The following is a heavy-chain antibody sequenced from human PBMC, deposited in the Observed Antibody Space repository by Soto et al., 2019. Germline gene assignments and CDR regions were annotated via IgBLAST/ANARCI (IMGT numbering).Heavy chain of an antibody. J-gene: IGHJ4*02. Sequence: GSLRLSCAASGFTFSSYWMSWVRQAPGRGLEWVANIKQDGSQKYFVDSVKGRFTISRDNAKNSLYLQMNSLRAEDTAVYFCARDSANFDYWGQGALVTVSS. D-gene: IGHD3-10*01. CDR2: IKQDGSQK. CDR1: GFTFSSYW. V-gene: IGHV3-7*01. CDR3: ARDSANFDY.